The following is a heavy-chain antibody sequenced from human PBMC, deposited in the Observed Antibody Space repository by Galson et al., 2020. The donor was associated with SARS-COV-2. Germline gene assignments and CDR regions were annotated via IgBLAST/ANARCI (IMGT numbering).Heavy chain of an antibody. D-gene: IGHD6-19*01. V-gene: IGHV3-30*04. CDR2: VSHDGSHK. Sequence: GESLKISCAASGFTFSNFAIHWVRPAPGKGLEWVAFVSHDGSHKYYADSVKGRFTISRDNSKNTLLLQMSSLRPEDTAVYYCARGEIAVAGTSPPFNIWGQGTILTVS. J-gene: IGHJ3*02. CDR3: ARGEIAVAGTSPPFNI. CDR1: GFTFSNFA.